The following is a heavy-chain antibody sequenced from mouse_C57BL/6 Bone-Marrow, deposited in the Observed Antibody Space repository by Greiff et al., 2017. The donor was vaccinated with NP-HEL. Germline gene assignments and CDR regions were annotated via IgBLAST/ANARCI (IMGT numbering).Heavy chain of an antibody. J-gene: IGHJ4*01. V-gene: IGHV5-17*01. CDR1: GFTFSDYG. CDR2: ISSGSSTI. D-gene: IGHD2-3*01. Sequence: EVNVVESGGGLVKPGGSLKLSCAASGFTFSDYGMHWVRQAPEKGLEWVAYISSGSSTIYYVDTVKGRFTISRDNAKNTLFLQMTSLRSEDTAMYYCARFYDGYPYYYAMDYWGQGTSVTVSS. CDR3: ARFYDGYPYYYAMDY.